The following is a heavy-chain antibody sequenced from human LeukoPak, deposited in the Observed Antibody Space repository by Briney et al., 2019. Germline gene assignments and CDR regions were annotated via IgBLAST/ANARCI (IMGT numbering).Heavy chain of an antibody. CDR1: GYTFTSYG. D-gene: IGHD3-22*01. CDR3: ASSVYYYDIGETYFDY. J-gene: IGHJ4*02. CDR2: ISAYNGNT. V-gene: IGHV1-18*01. Sequence: ASVKVSCKASGYTFTSYGISWVRQAPGQGLEWMGWISAYNGNTNYAQKLQGRVTMTTDTSTSTVYMELSSLRSEDTAVYYCASSVYYYDIGETYFDYWGQGTLVTVSS.